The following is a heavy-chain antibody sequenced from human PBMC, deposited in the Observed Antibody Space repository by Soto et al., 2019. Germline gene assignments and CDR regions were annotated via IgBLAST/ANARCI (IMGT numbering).Heavy chain of an antibody. CDR1: GFTFSTYA. J-gene: IGHJ4*02. Sequence: EVQLLESGGGLVQPGGSLRLSCAASGFTFSTYAMSWVRQAPGKGLEWVSAISGSGGSTYYADSVKGRFTISRDNSKKPLYLQMTSLRAEDTAVYYCSKNWTTTSSSSSHWGQGTLVTVSS. CDR3: SKNWTTTSSSSSH. V-gene: IGHV3-23*01. CDR2: ISGSGGST. D-gene: IGHD6-6*01.